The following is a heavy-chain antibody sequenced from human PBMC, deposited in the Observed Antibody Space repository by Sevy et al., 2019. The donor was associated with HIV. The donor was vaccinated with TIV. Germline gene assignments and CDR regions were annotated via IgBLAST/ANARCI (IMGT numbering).Heavy chain of an antibody. J-gene: IGHJ5*02. Sequence: SETLSLTCTVSGGSISSYYWSWIRQPPGKGLEWIGYIYYSGSTNYNPSLKSRVTISVDTSKNQFSLKLSSVTAADTAVYYCARGTADYDFWSGPSSNWFDPWGQGTLVTVSS. D-gene: IGHD3-3*01. CDR2: IYYSGST. V-gene: IGHV4-59*01. CDR3: ARGTADYDFWSGPSSNWFDP. CDR1: GGSISSYY.